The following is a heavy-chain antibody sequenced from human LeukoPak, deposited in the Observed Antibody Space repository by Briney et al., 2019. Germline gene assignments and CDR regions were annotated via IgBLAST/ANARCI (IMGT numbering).Heavy chain of an antibody. J-gene: IGHJ4*02. Sequence: GGSLRLSCAASGFTFSSYAMSWVRQAPGKGVEWVSAISGSGGSTYYADSVKGRFTISRDNSKNTLYLQMNSLRAEDTAVYYCAKSMRIAAAGTGVDYWGQGTLVTVSS. V-gene: IGHV3-23*01. CDR3: AKSMRIAAAGTGVDY. CDR2: ISGSGGST. CDR1: GFTFSSYA. D-gene: IGHD6-13*01.